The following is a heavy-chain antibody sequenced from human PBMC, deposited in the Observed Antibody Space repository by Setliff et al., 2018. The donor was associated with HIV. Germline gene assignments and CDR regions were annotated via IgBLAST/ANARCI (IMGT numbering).Heavy chain of an antibody. CDR2: ISWNSGSI. CDR1: GFTFDDYA. CDR3: AALSLRTNAVYGIVSTRFDP. Sequence: GGSLRLSCVVSGFTFDDYAMHWVRQAPGKGLEWVSSISWNSGSIGYADSVKGRFTISRDNAKNSLYLQMSNLRAEDTAVYYCAALSLRTNAVYGIVSTRFDPWGRGTLVTVSS. J-gene: IGHJ5*02. V-gene: IGHV3-9*01. D-gene: IGHD2-8*01.